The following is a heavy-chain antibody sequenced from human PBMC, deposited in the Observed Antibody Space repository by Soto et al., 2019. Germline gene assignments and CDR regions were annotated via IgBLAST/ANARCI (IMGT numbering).Heavy chain of an antibody. CDR3: ARGDSGTPSDDAFDI. CDR2: IGTAGDT. D-gene: IGHD1-26*01. CDR1: GFTFSSYD. J-gene: IGHJ3*02. V-gene: IGHV3-13*01. Sequence: EVQLVESGGGLVQPGGSLRLSCPASGFTFSSYDMHGVRKLTGKVLKWVSAIGTAGDTYYPGSVKGRFTISRENAKNSLYLQMNSLRAEDTAVYYCARGDSGTPSDDAFDIWGQGTMVTVSS.